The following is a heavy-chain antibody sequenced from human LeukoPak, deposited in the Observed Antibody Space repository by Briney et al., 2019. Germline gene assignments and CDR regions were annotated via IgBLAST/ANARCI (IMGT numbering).Heavy chain of an antibody. CDR3: ARGVAAAGYYYYYYMDV. V-gene: IGHV4-59*01. CDR1: GGSISSYY. CDR2: IYYSGST. Sequence: SETLSLTCTVSGGSISSYYWSWIRQPPGKGLEWIGYIYYSGSTNYNPSLKSRVTISVDTSKNQFSLKLGSVTAADTAVYYCARGVAAAGYYYYYYMDVWGKGTTVTISS. D-gene: IGHD6-13*01. J-gene: IGHJ6*03.